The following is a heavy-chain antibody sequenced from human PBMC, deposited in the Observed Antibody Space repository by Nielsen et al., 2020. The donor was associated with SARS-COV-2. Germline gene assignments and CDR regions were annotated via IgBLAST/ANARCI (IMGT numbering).Heavy chain of an antibody. CDR2: ISWDGGTT. CDR1: GFIFDDYT. Sequence: GESLKISCAASGFIFDDYTMHWARQAPGKGLEWVSLISWDGGTTYHADSVKGRFTISRDNTKNSLYLQMNSLRTEDTALYYCTKAITSSWFDALDIWGQGTMVTVSS. D-gene: IGHD6-13*01. V-gene: IGHV3-43*01. J-gene: IGHJ3*02. CDR3: TKAITSSWFDALDI.